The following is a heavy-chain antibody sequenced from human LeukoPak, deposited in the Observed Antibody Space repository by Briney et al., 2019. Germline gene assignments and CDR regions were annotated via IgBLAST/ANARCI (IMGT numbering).Heavy chain of an antibody. V-gene: IGHV4-59*01. J-gene: IGHJ4*02. CDR1: GGSISSYY. CDR3: ATDKSGWGY. CDR2: IYYSGST. D-gene: IGHD6-19*01. Sequence: SETLSLTCTVSGGSISSYYWSWIRQPPGKGLEWIGYIYYSGSTDYNPSLKSRVTISVHTSKNQFSLKLRSVTAADTAVYYCATDKSGWGYWGQGTLVTLSS.